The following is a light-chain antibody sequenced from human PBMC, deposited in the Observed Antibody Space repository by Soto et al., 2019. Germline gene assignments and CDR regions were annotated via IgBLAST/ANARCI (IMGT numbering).Light chain of an antibody. CDR1: QSVSNY. CDR2: DAS. V-gene: IGKV3-11*01. J-gene: IGKJ3*01. CDR3: QQRSNWPPFT. Sequence: EIVLTQSPATLSLSPGERATLSCRASQSVSNYLAWYQQKPGQAPRLLIYDASNRATGIPARFSGSGSGTDFTLTISSLEPEDVAVYYCQQRSNWPPFTFGPGTKVDIK.